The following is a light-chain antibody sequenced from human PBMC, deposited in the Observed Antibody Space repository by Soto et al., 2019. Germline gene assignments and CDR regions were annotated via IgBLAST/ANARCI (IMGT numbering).Light chain of an antibody. Sequence: AILMTQSPSSFSASTGDRVTITCRASQGISSYLAWYQQKPGKAPKLLIYAASTLQSGVPSRFSGSGSGTDFTLTISCLQYEDFATYYCQQYYSYPRTFGQGTKVEIK. CDR3: QQYYSYPRT. CDR2: AAS. J-gene: IGKJ1*01. V-gene: IGKV1-8*01. CDR1: QGISSY.